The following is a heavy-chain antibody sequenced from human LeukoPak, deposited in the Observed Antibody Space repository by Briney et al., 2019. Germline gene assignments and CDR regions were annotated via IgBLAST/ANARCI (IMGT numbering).Heavy chain of an antibody. D-gene: IGHD6-6*01. J-gene: IGHJ6*02. CDR1: AGSINNYY. Sequence: SETLSLTCTVSAGSINNYYWSWIRQPPGKGLEWIGYIYYSGSTNYNPSLKGRVTISVDTSKKQVSLNLSSVTAADTAVYYCARVAARYVGMDVWGQGTTVTVSS. CDR2: IYYSGST. CDR3: ARVAARYVGMDV. V-gene: IGHV4-59*01.